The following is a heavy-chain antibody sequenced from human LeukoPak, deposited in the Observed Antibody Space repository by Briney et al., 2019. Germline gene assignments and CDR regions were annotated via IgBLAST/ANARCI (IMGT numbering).Heavy chain of an antibody. CDR3: SRVDENGYNFA. V-gene: IGHV3-21*01. J-gene: IGHJ5*02. Sequence: GGSLRLSCAASGFSFSSYSMNWVRQAPGRGLEWVSSISGGSSYIYYADSVKGRFTISRDNAKNSLFLQMNSLRAEDTAVYYCSRVDENGYNFAWGQGTLVTVSS. CDR2: ISGGSSYI. CDR1: GFSFSSYS. D-gene: IGHD5-24*01.